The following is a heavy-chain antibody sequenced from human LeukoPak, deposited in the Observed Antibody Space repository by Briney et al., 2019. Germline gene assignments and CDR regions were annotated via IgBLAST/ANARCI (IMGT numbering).Heavy chain of an antibody. CDR3: ASLTTADAFDI. Sequence: SETLSLTCTVSGGSISSYYWSWIRQPPGKGLEWIGYIYDSGSTNYNPSLKSRVTISVDTSKDQFSLKVSSVTAADTAVYYCASLTTADAFDIWGQGTMVTVTS. V-gene: IGHV4-59*01. D-gene: IGHD3-22*01. J-gene: IGHJ3*02. CDR2: IYDSGST. CDR1: GGSISSYY.